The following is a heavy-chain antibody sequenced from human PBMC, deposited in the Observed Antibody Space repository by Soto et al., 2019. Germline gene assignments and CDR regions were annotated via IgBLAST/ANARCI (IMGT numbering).Heavy chain of an antibody. D-gene: IGHD2-15*01. Sequence: GASVKVSCKASGYTFTSYAMHWVRQAPGQRFERMGWINAGNGNTKYSQKFQGRVTITRDTSASTAYMELSSLRSEDTAVYYCARLAATPDYYYYYGMDVWGQGTTVTVSS. J-gene: IGHJ6*02. V-gene: IGHV1-3*01. CDR2: INAGNGNT. CDR3: ARLAATPDYYYYYGMDV. CDR1: GYTFTSYA.